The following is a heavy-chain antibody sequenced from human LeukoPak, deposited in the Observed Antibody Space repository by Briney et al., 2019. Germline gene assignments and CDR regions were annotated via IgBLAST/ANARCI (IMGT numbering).Heavy chain of an antibody. Sequence: QAGGSLRLSCAASGFTFSSYSMNWVRQAPGKGLEWVSYISTSSRTIYYADSVKGRSTISRDNAKISLYLQLNSLRAEDTAVYYCARDGYDFWSDYPTTLDCWGQGTLVTVSS. CDR3: ARDGYDFWSDYPTTLDC. J-gene: IGHJ4*02. D-gene: IGHD3-3*01. CDR2: ISTSSRTI. V-gene: IGHV3-48*01. CDR1: GFTFSSYS.